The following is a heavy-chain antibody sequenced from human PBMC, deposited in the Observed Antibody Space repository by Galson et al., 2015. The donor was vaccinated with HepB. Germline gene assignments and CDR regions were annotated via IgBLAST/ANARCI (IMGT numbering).Heavy chain of an antibody. J-gene: IGHJ6*02. CDR2: ISWDGGST. Sequence: SLRLSCAASGFTFDDYTMHWVRQAPGKGLEWVSLISWDGGSTYYADSVKGRFTISRDNSKNPLYLQMNSLRTEDTALYYCAKDSLAAREPYYYYYYGMDVWGQGTTVTVSS. V-gene: IGHV3-43*01. CDR3: AKDSLAAREPYYYYYYGMDV. CDR1: GFTFDDYT. D-gene: IGHD6-6*01.